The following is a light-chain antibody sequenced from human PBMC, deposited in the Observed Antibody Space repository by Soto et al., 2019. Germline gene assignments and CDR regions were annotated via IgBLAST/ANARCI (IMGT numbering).Light chain of an antibody. CDR1: SSDVGGYNY. Sequence: QSVLTQPASVSGSPGQSITISCTGTSSDVGGYNYVSWYQQHPGKAPKILIYEVSNRPSGASNRFSASKSGNTASLTISGLQAEDEADYYCSSYTSSSTLIFGGGTQLTVL. V-gene: IGLV2-14*01. CDR3: SSYTSSSTLI. J-gene: IGLJ2*01. CDR2: EVS.